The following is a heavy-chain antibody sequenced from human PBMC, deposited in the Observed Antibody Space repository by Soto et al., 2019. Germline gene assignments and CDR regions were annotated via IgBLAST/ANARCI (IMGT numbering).Heavy chain of an antibody. V-gene: IGHV3-23*01. CDR3: AKVGARIGTGWSEYFDH. Sequence: EVQLLESGGGLVQPGGSLRLSCAASGFTFSIYSLSWVRQAPGRGLEWVSAVNGYHPHYAFSVKGRFTISRDNDRSTLYLQMRSLRVADTAIYYCAKVGARIGTGWSEYFDHWGQGTLVTVS. CDR2: VNGYHP. D-gene: IGHD6-19*01. CDR1: GFTFSIYS. J-gene: IGHJ4*02.